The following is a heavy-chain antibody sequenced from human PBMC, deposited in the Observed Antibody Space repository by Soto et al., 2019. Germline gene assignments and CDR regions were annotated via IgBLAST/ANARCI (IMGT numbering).Heavy chain of an antibody. D-gene: IGHD2-8*02. Sequence: QVQLQQSGSGLVRPSGTLSLTCVVSGTSISSSYWWAWVRQAPGKGLEWIGALYHSGITNYNPSLQSRATMSVHKSNSQFSRKLTSVTAADTAIDYCATLPPRIVVVVYPIPTWRQGTPVTVSS. CDR3: ATLPPRIVVVVYPIPT. CDR2: LYHSGIT. CDR1: GTSISSSYW. J-gene: IGHJ5*02. V-gene: IGHV4-4*02.